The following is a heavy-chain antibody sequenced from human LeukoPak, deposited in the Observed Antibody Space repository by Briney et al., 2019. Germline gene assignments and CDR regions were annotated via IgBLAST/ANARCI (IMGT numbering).Heavy chain of an antibody. CDR2: ISTSGSS. CDR1: GGSISSYY. D-gene: IGHD5/OR15-5a*01. CDR3: ARDRVSWHYFDY. J-gene: IGHJ4*02. V-gene: IGHV4-4*07. Sequence: PSETLSLTCTVSGGSISSYYWIFIRQPAGKGLEWIGRISTSGSSKYNPSLESRVTMTVDTSKNQFSLKVTSVTAADTAMYYCARDRVSWHYFDYWGQGTLLTVSS.